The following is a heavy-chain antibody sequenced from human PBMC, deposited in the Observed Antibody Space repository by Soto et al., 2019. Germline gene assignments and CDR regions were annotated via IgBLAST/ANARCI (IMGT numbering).Heavy chain of an antibody. V-gene: IGHV4-34*01. CDR2: INHSGST. D-gene: IGHD3-16*01. Sequence: PSETLSLTCAVYGGSFSGYYWTWIRQPPGTGLEWIGEINHSGSTNYNPSLKSRVTISVDTSKNQYSLKLTSVTAADTAVYYCAREKITGLLDYWAQGTLVTVSS. CDR3: AREKITGLLDY. CDR1: GGSFSGYY. J-gene: IGHJ4*02.